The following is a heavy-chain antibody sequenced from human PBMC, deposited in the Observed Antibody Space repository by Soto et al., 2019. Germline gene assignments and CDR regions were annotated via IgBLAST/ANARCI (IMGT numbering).Heavy chain of an antibody. D-gene: IGHD2-21*01. Sequence: QVQLQESGPGLVKPSQTLSLTCTVSGGSISSGGYYWSWIRQHPGKGLEWLGYIHYSGSTYYNPARNRRVTISVDTSKNQSSLKLCSVTAADTAVYYCARGVIHWGQGTLVTVSS. CDR1: GGSISSGGYY. CDR2: IHYSGST. J-gene: IGHJ4*02. CDR3: ARGVIH. V-gene: IGHV4-31*03.